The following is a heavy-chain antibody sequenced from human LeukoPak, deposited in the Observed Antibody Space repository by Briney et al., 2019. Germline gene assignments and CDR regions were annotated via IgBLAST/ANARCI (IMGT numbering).Heavy chain of an antibody. V-gene: IGHV4-39*07. Sequence: SETLSLTCTVSGGSISSSNYYWAWIRQPPGKGLEWIGSIYYSGSTYYNPSVKSRVTISVDTSKNQFSLRLTSVTAADTAVYYCARVVRFGELLYWFDPWGQGTLVTVSS. CDR3: ARVVRFGELLYWFDP. J-gene: IGHJ5*02. D-gene: IGHD3-10*01. CDR1: GGSISSSNYY. CDR2: IYYSGST.